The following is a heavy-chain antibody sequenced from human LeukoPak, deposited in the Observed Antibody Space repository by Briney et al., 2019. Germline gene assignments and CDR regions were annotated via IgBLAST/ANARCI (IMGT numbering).Heavy chain of an antibody. CDR2: SGPSDSYT. CDR3: ARLFGHCTDGVCYWAFDY. J-gene: IGHJ4*02. Sequence: GESLRISCKGSGYSFTSYWISWVRQMPGKGLEWMGRSGPSDSYTNYSPSSQGHVTISADKSISTAYLQWSSLKASDTAMYYCARLFGHCTDGVCYWAFDYWGQGTLVTVSS. CDR1: GYSFTSYW. V-gene: IGHV5-10-1*01. D-gene: IGHD2-8*01.